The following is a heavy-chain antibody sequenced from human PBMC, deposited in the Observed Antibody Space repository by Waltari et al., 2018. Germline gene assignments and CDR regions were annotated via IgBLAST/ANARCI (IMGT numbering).Heavy chain of an antibody. D-gene: IGHD3-10*01. J-gene: IGHJ4*02. CDR3: ERILGYYGSGSYYNGGGYYFDY. V-gene: IGHV2-26*01. Sequence: QVTLKESGPVLVKPTETLTLTCTVSGFSLSNARMGVSWIRQPPGKALEWLAHIFSNDEKSYSTSLKSRLTISKDTSKSQVVLTMTNMDPVDTATYYCERILGYYGSGSYYNGGGYYFDYWGQGTLVTVSS. CDR1: GFSLSNARMG. CDR2: IFSNDEK.